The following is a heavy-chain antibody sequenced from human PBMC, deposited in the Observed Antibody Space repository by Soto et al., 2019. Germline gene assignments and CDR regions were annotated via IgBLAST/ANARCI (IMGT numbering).Heavy chain of an antibody. Sequence: QVQLVQSGAEVKKPGASVKVSCKASGDTFTDYYIHWVRQAPGQGLEWMGTVNPSGGHTTYAQHXLXNXTMXRDTSTSTLYMELTSMTSEDTAIYYCARGGHVVVVTAALDYWGQGTLVTVSS. D-gene: IGHD2-21*02. CDR2: VNPSGGHT. J-gene: IGHJ4*02. CDR3: ARGGHVVVVTAALDY. CDR1: GDTFTDYY. V-gene: IGHV1-46*01.